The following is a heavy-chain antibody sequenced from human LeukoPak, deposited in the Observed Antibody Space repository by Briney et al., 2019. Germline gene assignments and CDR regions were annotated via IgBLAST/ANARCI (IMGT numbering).Heavy chain of an antibody. CDR2: ISSSSDTI. D-gene: IGHD5-12*01. Sequence: PGGSLRLSYAASGFIYSSDEMTWVRQAPAKGLESVSFISSSSDTILYADSVKGRFTISRDNGKNALYLQMNSLRAEDTAVYYCTKESGSYWGQGTLATVSS. J-gene: IGHJ4*02. CDR1: GFIYSSDE. CDR3: TKESGSY. V-gene: IGHV3-48*03.